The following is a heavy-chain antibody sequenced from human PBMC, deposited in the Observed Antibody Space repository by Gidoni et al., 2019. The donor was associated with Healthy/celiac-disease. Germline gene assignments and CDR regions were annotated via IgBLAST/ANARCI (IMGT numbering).Heavy chain of an antibody. D-gene: IGHD5-18*01. CDR2: ISYDGSNK. CDR3: ARGFGYSYGAGPYYFDY. Sequence: QVQLVESGGGVVQPGRSLRLSCAASGFTFSSYGMHWVRQAPGKGLGWVAVISYDGSNKYYADSVKGRFTISRDNSKNTLYLQMNSLRAEDTAVYYCARGFGYSYGAGPYYFDYWGQGTLVTVSS. CDR1: GFTFSSYG. J-gene: IGHJ4*02. V-gene: IGHV3-30*03.